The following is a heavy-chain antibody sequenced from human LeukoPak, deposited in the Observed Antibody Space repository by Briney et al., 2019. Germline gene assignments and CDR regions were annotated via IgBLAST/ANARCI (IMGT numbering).Heavy chain of an antibody. D-gene: IGHD6-13*01. J-gene: IGHJ4*02. CDR1: GFTFSSYA. Sequence: GGSLRLSCAASGFTFSSYAMHWVRQAPGKGLEWVAVISYDGSNKYYADSVKGRFTISRDNAKNSLYLQMNSLRAEDTAVYYCARDRAAALFDYWGQGTLVTVSS. V-gene: IGHV3-30-3*01. CDR2: ISYDGSNK. CDR3: ARDRAAALFDY.